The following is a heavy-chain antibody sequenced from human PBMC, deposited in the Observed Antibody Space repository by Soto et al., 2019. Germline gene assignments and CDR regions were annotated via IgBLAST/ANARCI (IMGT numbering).Heavy chain of an antibody. Sequence: QVQLQQWGAGLLKPSETLSLTCAVYGGSFSGYYWSWIRQPPGKGLEWIGEITHSGSTTYNPSLKRRVSISVDTSKNQFSLKLSSVTAADTAVYYCARVGVTTGFSQDYWGQGTLVTVSS. J-gene: IGHJ4*02. CDR3: ARVGVTTGFSQDY. D-gene: IGHD4-17*01. V-gene: IGHV4-34*01. CDR1: GGSFSGYY. CDR2: ITHSGST.